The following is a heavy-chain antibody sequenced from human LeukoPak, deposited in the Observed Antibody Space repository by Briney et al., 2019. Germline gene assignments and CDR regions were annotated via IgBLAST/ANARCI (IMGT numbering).Heavy chain of an antibody. CDR1: GGSITSSNHY. J-gene: IGHJ3*02. CDR3: ARHSDIVVVVAATPGAFDI. CDR2: IYYSGST. D-gene: IGHD2-15*01. Sequence: PSETLSLTCSVSGGSITSSNHYWGWIRQPPGKGLEWIGSIYYSGSTYYNPSLKSRVTISVDTSKNQFSLKLSSVTAADTAVYYCARHSDIVVVVAATPGAFDIWGQGTMVTVSS. V-gene: IGHV4-39*01.